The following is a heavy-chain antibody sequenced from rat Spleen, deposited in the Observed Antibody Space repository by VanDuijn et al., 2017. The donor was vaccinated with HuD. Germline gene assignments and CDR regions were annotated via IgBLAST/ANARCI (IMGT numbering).Heavy chain of an antibody. Sequence: QVQLMESGPGLVQPSETLSLTCTVSGFSLTSYNVHWVRQPPGKGLEWMGVMWSGGSTDYNSVVKSRLSISRDTSKNQVFLKMNRRQMEDTTTYLCARGYIGTWDYWGQGVMVTVSS. D-gene: IGHD1-5*01. CDR3: ARGYIGTWDY. CDR1: GFSLTSYN. V-gene: IGHV2-45*01. J-gene: IGHJ2*01. CDR2: MWSGGST.